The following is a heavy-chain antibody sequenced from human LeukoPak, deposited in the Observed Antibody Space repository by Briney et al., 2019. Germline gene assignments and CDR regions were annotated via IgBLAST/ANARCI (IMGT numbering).Heavy chain of an antibody. V-gene: IGHV1-69*04. Sequence: GASVKVSCKASGGTFSSYAISWVRQAPGQGLEWMGRIIPTLGIANYAQKFQGRVTITAGKSTSTAYMELSSLRSEDTAVYYCASLTGEDGYWGQGTLVTVSS. D-gene: IGHD7-27*01. J-gene: IGHJ4*02. CDR3: ASLTGEDGY. CDR1: GGTFSSYA. CDR2: IIPTLGIA.